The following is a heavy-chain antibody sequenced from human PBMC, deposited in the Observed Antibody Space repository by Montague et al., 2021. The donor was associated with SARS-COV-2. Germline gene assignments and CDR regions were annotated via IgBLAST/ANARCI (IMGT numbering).Heavy chain of an antibody. CDR2: ISYSGST. CDR3: ARDVDSCGGKCRNGYFDL. CDR1: GGSITSNLFC. D-gene: IGHD4-23*01. Sequence: SETLSLTCTVSGGSITSNLFCWVWIRQLPGQGLDWIGSISYSGSTYSTPSLKSRVTLSVDTSKNQFSLQLISLTAADTAMYYCARDVDSCGGKCRNGYFDLWGHATLVTVSS. V-gene: IGHV4-39*02. J-gene: IGHJ2*01.